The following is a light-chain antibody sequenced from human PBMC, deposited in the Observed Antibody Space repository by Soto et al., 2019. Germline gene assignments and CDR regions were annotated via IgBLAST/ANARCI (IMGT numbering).Light chain of an antibody. CDR1: QSISSW. V-gene: IGKV1-6*01. CDR3: LQDYDYPRT. Sequence: AIQMTQSPSTLSASVGDGVTITCRASQSISSWLAWYQQKAGKAPNLLISAASRLQSGVPSRFSGRGSGTDFTLTISSLQPEDFATYYCLQDYDYPRTFGQGTKVDIK. CDR2: AAS. J-gene: IGKJ1*01.